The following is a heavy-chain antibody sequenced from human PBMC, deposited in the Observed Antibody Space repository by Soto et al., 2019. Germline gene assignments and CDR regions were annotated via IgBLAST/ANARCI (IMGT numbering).Heavy chain of an antibody. V-gene: IGHV3-15*07. Sequence: PGGSLRLSCAASGFTFSNAWMNWVRQAPGKGLEWVGRIKSKTDGGTTDYAAPVKGRFTISRDDSKNTLYLQMNSLKTEDTAVYYCTTYPITMVRGVIITSGYFDYWGQGTLVTVSS. CDR2: IKSKTDGGTT. CDR3: TTYPITMVRGVIITSGYFDY. CDR1: GFTFSNAW. D-gene: IGHD3-10*01. J-gene: IGHJ4*02.